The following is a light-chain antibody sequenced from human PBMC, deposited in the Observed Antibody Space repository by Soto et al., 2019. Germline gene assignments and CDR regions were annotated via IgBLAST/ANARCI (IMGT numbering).Light chain of an antibody. CDR3: QQYYSYPRT. CDR1: QGISSY. Sequence: AIRMTQSPSSFSASTGDRVTITCRASQGISSYLAWYQQKPGKAPKLLIYAASTLQSGVPSRLSGSGSGTHFTITISCLQSEDFATYYCQQYYSYPRTFGQATKVDIK. J-gene: IGKJ1*01. V-gene: IGKV1-8*01. CDR2: AAS.